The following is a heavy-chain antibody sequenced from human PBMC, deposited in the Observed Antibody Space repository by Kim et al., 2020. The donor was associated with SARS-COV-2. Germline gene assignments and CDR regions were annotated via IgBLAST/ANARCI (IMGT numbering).Heavy chain of an antibody. D-gene: IGHD6-13*01. V-gene: IGHV3-23*01. CDR1: GYSFNNYA. Sequence: GGSLRLSCTASGYSFNNYALNWVRQAPGKGLEWVSGITGSGDVTFYADSVKGRFTISRDNFNHAIYLQMTSLRAEDTALYYCAKEISGTSSGSFDSWGQGTLVTVSS. CDR3: AKEISGTSSGSFDS. J-gene: IGHJ5*01. CDR2: ITGSGDVT.